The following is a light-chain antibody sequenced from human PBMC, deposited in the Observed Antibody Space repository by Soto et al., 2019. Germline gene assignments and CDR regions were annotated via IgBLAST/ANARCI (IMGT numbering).Light chain of an antibody. Sequence: EIVLTQSPASLSLSPGERSTLSCRASQCVDSFLAWYQQKPCRTPRLLIYDTSNRATCNPARFSGSGSGTDFTLTISRLEPEDFAVYYCQVRTDWPPFKYTFGQGTKLEVK. CDR2: DTS. CDR1: QCVDSF. CDR3: QVRTDWPPFKYT. J-gene: IGKJ2*01. V-gene: IGKV3-11*01.